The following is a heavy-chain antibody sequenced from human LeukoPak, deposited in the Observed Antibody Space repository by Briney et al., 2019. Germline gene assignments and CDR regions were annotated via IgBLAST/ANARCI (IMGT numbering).Heavy chain of an antibody. Sequence: GGSLRLSCAASGFTFSSYAMHWVRQAPGKGLEWVAYIQFDGSDEYFADSVKGRFTISRDNSRNTLFLNMNSLRREDTAVYYCVKAREITVRVVVTPDAFDAWGQGTMVTVSS. CDR1: GFTFSSYA. V-gene: IGHV3-30*02. J-gene: IGHJ3*01. D-gene: IGHD3-22*01. CDR2: IQFDGSDE. CDR3: VKAREITVRVVVTPDAFDA.